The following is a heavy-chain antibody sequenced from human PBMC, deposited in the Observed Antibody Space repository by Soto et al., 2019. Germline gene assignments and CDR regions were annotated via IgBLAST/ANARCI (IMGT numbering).Heavy chain of an antibody. CDR2: INPSGGST. J-gene: IGHJ4*02. V-gene: IGHV1-46*01. Sequence: ASVKVSCKASGYTFTRHYMHWVRQAPGQGLEWMGIINPSGGSTSYGQKFQGRVTMTRDASTSTVYMELSSLRSEDTAVYYCARDISVTAIRPPDYWGQGTLVTVSS. CDR1: GYTFTRHY. CDR3: ARDISVTAIRPPDY. D-gene: IGHD2-21*02.